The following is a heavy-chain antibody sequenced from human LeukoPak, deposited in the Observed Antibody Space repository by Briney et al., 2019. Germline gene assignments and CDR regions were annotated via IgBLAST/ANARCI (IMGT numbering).Heavy chain of an antibody. CDR3: ARGPTGAVDY. V-gene: IGHV3-7*01. CDR2: IKQDGSEK. CDR1: GFTFTSYW. D-gene: IGHD1-1*01. Sequence: GGSLRLSCAGSGFTFTSYWMTWVRQAPGKGLEWVANIKQDGSEKYYVDSVKGRFTISRDNAKNSLYLQMSSLRAEDTAVYYCARGPTGAVDYWGQGTLVTVSS. J-gene: IGHJ4*02.